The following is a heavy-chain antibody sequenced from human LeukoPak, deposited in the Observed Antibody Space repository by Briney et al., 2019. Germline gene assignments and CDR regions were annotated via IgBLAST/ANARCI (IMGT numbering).Heavy chain of an antibody. D-gene: IGHD3-10*01. Sequence: GGSLRLSCAASGFTFDDYAMHWVRQAPGKGLEWVSGISWNSGSIGYADSVKGRFTISRDNTKNFLYLQMNSLRADDTALYYCAKVGGPGSYYNSHFHDWGQGTLVTVSS. V-gene: IGHV3-9*01. CDR3: AKVGGPGSYYNSHFHD. CDR1: GFTFDDYA. CDR2: ISWNSGSI. J-gene: IGHJ4*02.